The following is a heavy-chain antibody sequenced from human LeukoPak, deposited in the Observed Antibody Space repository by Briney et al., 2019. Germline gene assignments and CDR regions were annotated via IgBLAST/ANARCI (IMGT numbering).Heavy chain of an antibody. Sequence: GGSLRLSCAASGFIFSSYAMNWVRQAPGKGLEWVSAISGSGGSPYYADSVKGRFTISRDNSKNTLYLQMNSLRAEDTAVYYCAKDPMGYCSGGSCYPTYYFDYWGQGTVVTVSS. V-gene: IGHV3-23*01. CDR1: GFIFSSYA. CDR3: AKDPMGYCSGGSCYPTYYFDY. CDR2: ISGSGGSP. J-gene: IGHJ4*02. D-gene: IGHD2-15*01.